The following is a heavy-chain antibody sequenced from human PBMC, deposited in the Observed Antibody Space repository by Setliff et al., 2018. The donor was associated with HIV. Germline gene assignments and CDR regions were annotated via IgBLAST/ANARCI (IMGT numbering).Heavy chain of an antibody. CDR1: GDSFSGSY. J-gene: IGHJ6*02. V-gene: IGHV4-34*01. D-gene: IGHD2-21*01. CDR2: VNHNGGT. CDR3: TRAPRTSGVVGYYYYYGMDV. Sequence: PSETLSLTCAVYGDSFSGSYWSWIRQSPGTGLEWIGEVNHNGGTNYNPSLKSRVVVSVDRSKNQFSLNLISVTAADTAVYYCTRAPRTSGVVGYYYYYGMDVWGQGTTVTVSS.